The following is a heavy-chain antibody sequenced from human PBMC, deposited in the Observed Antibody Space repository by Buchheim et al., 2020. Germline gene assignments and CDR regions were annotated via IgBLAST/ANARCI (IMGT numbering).Heavy chain of an antibody. CDR2: IYYSGST. CDR3: ARDVRSPNYHGSSYYFDY. J-gene: IGHJ4*02. D-gene: IGHD3-10*01. V-gene: IGHV4-59*01. Sequence: QVQLQESGPGLVKPSETLSHTCFVSGGSISSYYWSWIRQPPGKGLEWIGYIYYSGSTNYNPSLKSRVTISIDTSKNQFSLNLSSVTAADTAVYYCARDVRSPNYHGSSYYFDYWGQGTL. CDR1: GGSISSYY.